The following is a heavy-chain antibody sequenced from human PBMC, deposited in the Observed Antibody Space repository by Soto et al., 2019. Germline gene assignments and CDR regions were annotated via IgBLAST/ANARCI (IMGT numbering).Heavy chain of an antibody. CDR2: IYWDDDK. CDR1: GFSLSTSGVG. Sequence: QITLKESGPTLVKPTQTLTLTCTFSGFSLSTSGVGVGWIRQPPGKALEWLALIYWDDDKRYSPSLKSRLTITKDTFKNQVVLTMTTMDPVDTATYYCAHSLIPNWGSRGAFDYWGQGTLVTVSS. V-gene: IGHV2-5*02. J-gene: IGHJ4*02. D-gene: IGHD7-27*01. CDR3: AHSLIPNWGSRGAFDY.